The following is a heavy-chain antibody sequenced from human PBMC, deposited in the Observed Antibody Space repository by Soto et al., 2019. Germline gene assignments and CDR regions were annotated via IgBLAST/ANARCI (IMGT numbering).Heavy chain of an antibody. D-gene: IGHD5-18*01. V-gene: IGHV3-53*01. CDR2: IYSGGST. J-gene: IGHJ4*02. CDR3: ARDLRGYSYGYFGY. Sequence: PVGSLRLSCAASGFTVSSNYMSWVRQAPGKGLEWVSVIYSGGSTYYADSVKGRFTISRDNSKNTLYLQMNSLRAEDTAVYYCARDLRGYSYGYFGYWGQGTLVTVSS. CDR1: GFTVSSNY.